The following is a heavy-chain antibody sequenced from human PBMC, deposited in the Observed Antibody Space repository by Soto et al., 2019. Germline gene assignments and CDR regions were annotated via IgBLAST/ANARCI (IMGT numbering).Heavy chain of an antibody. CDR1: GFTFNAYH. J-gene: IGHJ4*02. Sequence: GGSLRLSCTASGFTFNAYHMSWVRQAPGKGLEWVSAVESASGTHYADSVKGRFTISRDNSKNTLYLQMNSLRAEDTAIYYCAKELAIASFITIDYWGQGVLVTVSS. CDR3: AKELAIASFITIDY. CDR2: VESASGT. D-gene: IGHD2-21*01. V-gene: IGHV3-23*01.